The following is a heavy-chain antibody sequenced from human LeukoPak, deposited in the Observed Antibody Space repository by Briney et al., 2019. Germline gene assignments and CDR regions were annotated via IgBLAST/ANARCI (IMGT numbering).Heavy chain of an antibody. CDR3: ARDPYVQWLADFDY. Sequence: GGSLRLSCTVSGFTVSSDSMSWVRQAPGKGLEWVANIKQDGNEKYCVDSVKGRFTISRDNAKNSLYLQMNSLRAENTAVYYCARDPYVQWLADFDYWGQGTLVTVSS. J-gene: IGHJ4*02. CDR1: GFTVSSDS. D-gene: IGHD6-19*01. V-gene: IGHV3-7*01. CDR2: IKQDGNEK.